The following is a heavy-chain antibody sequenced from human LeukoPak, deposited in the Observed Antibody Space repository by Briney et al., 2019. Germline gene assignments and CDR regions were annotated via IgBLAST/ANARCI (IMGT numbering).Heavy chain of an antibody. CDR3: ARGPGHSFKY. V-gene: IGHV4-34*01. CDR2: ISHTGNT. CDR1: GFTFSDYY. J-gene: IGHJ4*02. Sequence: PGGSLRLSCAASGFTFSDYYMSWIRQAPGKGLEWLGEISHTGNTHYNPSLKSRVTVSVDISADMSTTRVSLNLKSVTAADTAIYYCARGPGHSFKYWGQGTRVTVSS. D-gene: IGHD1-1*01.